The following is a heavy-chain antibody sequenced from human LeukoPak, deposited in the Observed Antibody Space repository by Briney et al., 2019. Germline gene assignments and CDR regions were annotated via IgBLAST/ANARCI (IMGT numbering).Heavy chain of an antibody. J-gene: IGHJ4*02. CDR1: GYTFTSYD. CDR3: ARGSTIFGVVTSKPRAYYFDY. V-gene: IGHV1-8*03. CDR2: MNPNSGNT. Sequence: VASVKVSCKASGYTFTSYDINWVRQATGQGLEGMGWMNPNSGNTGYAQKFQGRVTITRNTPISTAYMELSSRTSEDTALYSRARGSTIFGVVTSKPRAYYFDYWGQGTPVTVSS. D-gene: IGHD3-3*01.